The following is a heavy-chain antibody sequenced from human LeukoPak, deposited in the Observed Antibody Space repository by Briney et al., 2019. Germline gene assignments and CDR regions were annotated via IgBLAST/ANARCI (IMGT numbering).Heavy chain of an antibody. D-gene: IGHD5-24*01. CDR2: IIPIFGTA. J-gene: IGHJ3*02. Sequence: GASVKVSCKASGYTFTSYYMHWVRQAPGQGLEWMGGIIPIFGTANYAQKFQGRVTITADESTSTAYMELSSLRSEDTAVYYCASPDNADGHDAFDIWGQGTMVTVSS. V-gene: IGHV1-69*13. CDR3: ASPDNADGHDAFDI. CDR1: GYTFTSYY.